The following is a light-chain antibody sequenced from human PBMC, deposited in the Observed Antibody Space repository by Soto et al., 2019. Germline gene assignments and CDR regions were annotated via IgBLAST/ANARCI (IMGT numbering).Light chain of an antibody. CDR1: QSISSW. CDR3: QQYNSHWT. J-gene: IGKJ1*01. Sequence: DLQMTYSPSTLSASVGDRVTITCRASQSISSWLAWYQQKPGKAPKLLIYKASSLESGVPSRFIGSGSGTEFTLTISSMKPDDFATYYCQQYNSHWTFGQGTKVDIK. CDR2: KAS. V-gene: IGKV1-5*03.